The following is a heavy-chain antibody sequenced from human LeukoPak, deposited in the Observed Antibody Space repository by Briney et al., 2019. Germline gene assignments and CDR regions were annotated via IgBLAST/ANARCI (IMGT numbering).Heavy chain of an antibody. J-gene: IGHJ4*02. CDR3: ARDSYCSSTSCYKPLDY. V-gene: IGHV1-18*01. CDR2: ISAYNGNT. Sequence: ASVKVSCKASGGTFTSYGISWVRQAPGQGLEWMGWISAYNGNTNYAQKLQGRVTMTTDTSTSTAYMELRSLRSDDTAVYYCARDSYCSSTSCYKPLDYWGQGTLVTVSS. D-gene: IGHD2-2*02. CDR1: GGTFTSYG.